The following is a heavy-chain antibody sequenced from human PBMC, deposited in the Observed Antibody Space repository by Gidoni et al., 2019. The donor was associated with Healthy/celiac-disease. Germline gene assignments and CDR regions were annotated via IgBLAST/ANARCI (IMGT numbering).Heavy chain of an antibody. CDR1: GFTVSSNY. Sequence: EVQLVESGGGLIQPGGSLRLSCAAAGFTVSSNYMSWVRQAPGKGLEWVSVIYSGCSTYYADAVKGRFTISRDNSKNTLYLQMNSLRAEDTAVYYCARLLWWGGKFDYWGQGTLVTVSS. J-gene: IGHJ4*02. D-gene: IGHD2-21*01. V-gene: IGHV3-53*01. CDR3: ARLLWWGGKFDY. CDR2: IYSGCST.